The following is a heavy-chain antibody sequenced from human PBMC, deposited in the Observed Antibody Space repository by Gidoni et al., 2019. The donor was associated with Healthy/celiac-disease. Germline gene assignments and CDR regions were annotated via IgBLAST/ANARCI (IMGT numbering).Heavy chain of an antibody. CDR2: ISGSGGST. J-gene: IGHJ4*02. D-gene: IGHD3-10*01. Sequence: EVQLLESGGGLVQPGGSLRLSCASSGFTFSSYAMSWVRQAPGKGLEWVSAISGSGGSTYYADSVKGRFTISRDNSKNTLYLQMNSLRAEDTAVYYCAKAGTGTSLELYPGGYYFDYWGQGTLVTVSS. V-gene: IGHV3-23*01. CDR1: GFTFSSYA. CDR3: AKAGTGTSLELYPGGYYFDY.